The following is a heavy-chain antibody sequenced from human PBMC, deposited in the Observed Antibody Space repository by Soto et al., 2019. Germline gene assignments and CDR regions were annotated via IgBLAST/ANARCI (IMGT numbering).Heavy chain of an antibody. V-gene: IGHV3-33*01. D-gene: IGHD2-8*02. CDR2: IYYDGSNK. CDR3: ARDRVSGHYFYYGMEV. Sequence: GGSLRLSCAASGFTFSNYGMYWVRQAPGKGLEWVSLIYYDGSNKDYADSVKGRFTISRDNSKNTLYLQMNSLRAEDTAVYYCARDRVSGHYFYYGMEVWGQGTTVTVSS. CDR1: GFTFSNYG. J-gene: IGHJ6*02.